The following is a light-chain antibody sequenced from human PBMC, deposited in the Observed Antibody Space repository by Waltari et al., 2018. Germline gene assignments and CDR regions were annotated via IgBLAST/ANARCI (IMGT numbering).Light chain of an antibody. CDR1: SSNIGSNY. V-gene: IGLV1-47*01. CDR3: AAWDGGVSGPHV. Sequence: QSVLTQPPSASGTPGQRVTISCSGSSSNIGSNYVYWYQHLPGTTPKLLISRNEQRPSGVPDRFSGSKSGTSASLDISGLRSEDEGDYYCAAWDGGVSGPHVFGTGTK. CDR2: RNE. J-gene: IGLJ1*01.